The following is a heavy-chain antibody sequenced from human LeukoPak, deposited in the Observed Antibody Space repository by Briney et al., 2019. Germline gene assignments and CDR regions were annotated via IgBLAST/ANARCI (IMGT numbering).Heavy chain of an antibody. V-gene: IGHV5-51*01. Sequence: HGESLKISCKGSGYTFTSYWIGWVRQMSGKGLEWMGLIYPGDSDTRYSPSFQGQVTISADKSISTAYLQWSSLKASDTAMYYCVIDTNNFYGSGSFDYWGQGTLVTVSS. D-gene: IGHD3-10*01. CDR2: IYPGDSDT. CDR3: VIDTNNFYGSGSFDY. J-gene: IGHJ4*02. CDR1: GYTFTSYW.